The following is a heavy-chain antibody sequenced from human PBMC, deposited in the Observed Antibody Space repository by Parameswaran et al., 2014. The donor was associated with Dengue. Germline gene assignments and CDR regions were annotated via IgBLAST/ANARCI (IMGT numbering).Heavy chain of an antibody. D-gene: IGHD6-19*01. CDR2: ISSSSSYI. V-gene: IGHV3-21*01. CDR3: ASDSRGYSSGWYDYYYYYGMDV. J-gene: IGHJ6*04. Sequence: VRQAPGKGLEWVSSISSSSSYIYYADSVKGRFTISRDNAKNSLYLQMNSLRAEDTAVYYCASDSRGYSSGWYDYYYYYGMDVWAKDHGHRLL.